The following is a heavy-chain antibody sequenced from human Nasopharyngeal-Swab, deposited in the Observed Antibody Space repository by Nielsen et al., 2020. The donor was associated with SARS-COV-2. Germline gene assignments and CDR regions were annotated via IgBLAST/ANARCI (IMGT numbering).Heavy chain of an antibody. CDR1: GYTFTSYY. CDR2: INPNSGGT. Sequence: ASVKVSCKASGYTFTSYYMHWVRQAPGQGLEWMGRINPNSGGTNYAQKFQGRVTMTRDTSISTAYMELSRLRSDDTAVYYCARYYYDSSGYTYYFDYWGQGTLVTVSS. D-gene: IGHD3-22*01. V-gene: IGHV1-2*06. CDR3: ARYYYDSSGYTYYFDY. J-gene: IGHJ4*02.